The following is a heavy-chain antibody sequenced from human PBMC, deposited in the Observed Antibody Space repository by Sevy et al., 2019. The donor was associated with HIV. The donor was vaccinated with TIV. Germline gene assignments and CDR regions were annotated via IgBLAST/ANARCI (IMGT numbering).Heavy chain of an antibody. CDR2: ISYDGGNT. D-gene: IGHD3-3*01. CDR3: ASERKSEIYYYDY. V-gene: IGHV3-30*03. CDR1: GFTFSSYG. Sequence: GGSLRLSCAASGFTFSSYGLHWVRQGPGKGLEWVAVISYDGGNTYYADSVKGRFTISRDNSKNTLCLQVNSLRAEDTAVYYCASERKSEIYYYDYWGQGTLVTVSS. J-gene: IGHJ4*02.